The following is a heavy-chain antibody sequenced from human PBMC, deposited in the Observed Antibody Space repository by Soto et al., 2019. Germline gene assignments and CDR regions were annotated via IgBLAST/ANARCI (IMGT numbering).Heavy chain of an antibody. CDR2: ISSSSSYI. D-gene: IGHD5-12*01. Sequence: TGGSLRLSCAASGFTFSSYSMNWVRQAPGKGLEWVSSISSSSSYIYYADSVKGRFTISRDNAKNSLYLQMNSLRAEDTAVYYCAREPAVEMATIAYYYGMDVWGQGSTVTVSS. J-gene: IGHJ6*02. CDR3: AREPAVEMATIAYYYGMDV. CDR1: GFTFSSYS. V-gene: IGHV3-21*01.